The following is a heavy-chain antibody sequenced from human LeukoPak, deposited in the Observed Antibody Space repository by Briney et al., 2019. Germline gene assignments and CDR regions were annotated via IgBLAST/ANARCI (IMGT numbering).Heavy chain of an antibody. CDR2: IRYDGSNK. CDR1: GSTFSSYG. CDR3: AKDLVTGSLDY. V-gene: IGHV3-30*02. Sequence: GGSLRLSCAASGSTFSSYGMHWVRQAPGKGLEWVAFIRYDGSNKYYADSVKGRFTISRDNSKNTLYLQMNSLRAEDTAVYYCAKDLVTGSLDYWGQGTLVTVSS. J-gene: IGHJ4*02. D-gene: IGHD3-10*01.